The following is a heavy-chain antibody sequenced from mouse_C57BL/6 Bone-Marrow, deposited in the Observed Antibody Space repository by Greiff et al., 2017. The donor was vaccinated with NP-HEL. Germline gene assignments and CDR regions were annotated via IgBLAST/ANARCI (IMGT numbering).Heavy chain of an antibody. CDR1: GYTFTSYT. Sequence: QVQLQQSGAELARPGASVKMSCKASGYTFTSYTIHWVKQRPGQGLEWIGYINPSSGYTKYNQKFKDKATLTADKSSSTAYMQLSSLTSEDSAVYYCARLGTTAEGYWGQGTTLTVSS. V-gene: IGHV1-4*01. CDR3: ARLGTTAEGY. D-gene: IGHD1-2*01. J-gene: IGHJ2*01. CDR2: INPSSGYT.